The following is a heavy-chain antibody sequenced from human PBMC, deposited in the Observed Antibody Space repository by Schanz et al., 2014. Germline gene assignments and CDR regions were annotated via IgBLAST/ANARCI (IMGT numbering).Heavy chain of an antibody. Sequence: QVQLVQSGAEVKKPGASVRVSCKASGYIFINSGISWVRQAPGQGLEWMGWISVYNHNKEYDQKFQGRVTMTTDTSTSTAYMALTDLRSDDTAVYYCARDRRLFDRDDLYYFDSWGQGTLXTVSS. D-gene: IGHD3-10*02. CDR2: ISVYNHNK. J-gene: IGHJ4*02. CDR3: ARDRRLFDRDDLYYFDS. CDR1: GYIFINSG. V-gene: IGHV1-18*01.